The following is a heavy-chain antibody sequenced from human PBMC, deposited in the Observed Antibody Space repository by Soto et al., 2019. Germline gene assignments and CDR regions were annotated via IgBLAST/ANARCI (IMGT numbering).Heavy chain of an antibody. V-gene: IGHV1-69*02. CDR1: GGTFSSYT. D-gene: IGHD3-22*01. Sequence: QVQLVQSGAEVKKPGSSVKVSCKASGGTFSSYTISWVRQAPGQGLEWMGRIIPILGIANYAQKFQGRVTITADKSTSTDYMELGSLGSEDTAVYYCASLDYDSSGYYYGSYYYYGMDVWGQGTTVTVSS. CDR3: ASLDYDSSGYYYGSYYYYGMDV. CDR2: IIPILGIA. J-gene: IGHJ6*02.